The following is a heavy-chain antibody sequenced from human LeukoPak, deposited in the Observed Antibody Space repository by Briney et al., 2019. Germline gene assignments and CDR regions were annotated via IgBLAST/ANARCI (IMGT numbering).Heavy chain of an antibody. V-gene: IGHV3-21*01. Sequence: GGSLRLSCAASGFTLSSYAMHWVRQAPGKGLEWVSSISSSSSYIYYADSVKGRFTISRDNAKNSLYLQMNSLRAEDTAVYYCARDLRLAARPIDYWGQGTLVTVSS. CDR1: GFTLSSYA. CDR2: ISSSSSYI. D-gene: IGHD6-6*01. J-gene: IGHJ4*02. CDR3: ARDLRLAARPIDY.